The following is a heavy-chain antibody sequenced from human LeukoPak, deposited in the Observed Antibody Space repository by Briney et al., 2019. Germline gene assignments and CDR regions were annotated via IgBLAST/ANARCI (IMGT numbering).Heavy chain of an antibody. J-gene: IGHJ6*02. V-gene: IGHV1-2*02. D-gene: IGHD3-22*01. CDR1: GYTFTGYY. Sequence: ASVKVSCKASGYTFTGYYMHWVRQAPGQGLEWMGWINPNSGGTNYAQKFQGRVTMTRDTSISTAYMELSRLRSDDTAVYYCARGSPMIVVVMGYYGMDVWGQGTTVTVSS. CDR2: INPNSGGT. CDR3: ARGSPMIVVVMGYYGMDV.